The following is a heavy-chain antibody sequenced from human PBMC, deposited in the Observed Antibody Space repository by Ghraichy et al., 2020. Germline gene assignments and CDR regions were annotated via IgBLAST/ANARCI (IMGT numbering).Heavy chain of an antibody. J-gene: IGHJ4*02. CDR2: INHSGST. D-gene: IGHD3-3*01. V-gene: IGHV4-34*01. Sequence: SETLSLTCAVSGGSFSGYYWSWIRQPPGQGLEWVGEINHSGSTNYNPSLKSRVTISVDTSKNQFSLKLSSVTAADTAVYYCARVGSYDFWSGYYKMKGSSGFDYWGQGSLVTVSS. CDR3: ARVGSYDFWSGYYKMKGSSGFDY. CDR1: GGSFSGYY.